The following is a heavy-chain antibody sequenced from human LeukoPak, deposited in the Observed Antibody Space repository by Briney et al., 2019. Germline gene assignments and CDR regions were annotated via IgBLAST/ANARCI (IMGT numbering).Heavy chain of an antibody. CDR2: IKPDGSEK. V-gene: IGHV3-7*01. J-gene: IGHJ4*02. D-gene: IGHD3-22*01. CDR3: VRDRFGYSDY. CDR1: GFTFSNYW. Sequence: QTGGPLRLSCAASGFTFSNYWMSWVRQAPGKGLEWVANIKPDGSEKYYVDSVKGRLTISKDDAKNSLYLQIHSLRADDTAVYYCVRDRFGYSDYWGQGTLVTVSS.